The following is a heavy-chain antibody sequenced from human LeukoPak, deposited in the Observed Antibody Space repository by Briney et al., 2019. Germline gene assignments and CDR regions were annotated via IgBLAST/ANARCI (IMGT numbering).Heavy chain of an antibody. Sequence: GSLRLSCATSGFTFVDYGLSWVRRAPGKGLEWLCVINYNGAITDYADSVKGRFTISRDNAKNSLYLRMDSLRAEDTALYYCARDRLGPSFSVSHFDLWGQGTLVTVSS. CDR1: GFTFVDYG. V-gene: IGHV3-20*04. J-gene: IGHJ4*02. CDR2: INYNGAIT. D-gene: IGHD3-3*02. CDR3: ARDRLGPSFSVSHFDL.